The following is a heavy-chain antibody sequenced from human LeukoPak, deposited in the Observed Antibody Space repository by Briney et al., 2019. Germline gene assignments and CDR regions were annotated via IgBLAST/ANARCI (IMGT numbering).Heavy chain of an antibody. CDR2: IFYSGST. Sequence: SETLSLTCTVSGGSISSGGYYWNWIRQPPGKGLEWIGYIFYSGSTYYNPSLKGRVTISVVTSKNQFSLNLTSVTAADTAVYYCARAEAFDIWGQGTLVTVSS. J-gene: IGHJ3*02. V-gene: IGHV4-31*03. CDR1: GGSISSGGYY. CDR3: ARAEAFDI.